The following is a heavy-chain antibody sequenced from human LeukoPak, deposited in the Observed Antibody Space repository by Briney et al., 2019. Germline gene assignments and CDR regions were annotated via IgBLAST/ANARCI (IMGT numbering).Heavy chain of an antibody. J-gene: IGHJ4*02. D-gene: IGHD3-22*01. CDR3: ARADLRSSGYYPPLVFDY. Sequence: PSQTLSLTCTVSGGSISSGGYYWSWIRQHPGKGLEWIGYIYYSGSTYYNPSLKSRVTISVDTSKNQFSLKLSSVTAADTAVYYCARADLRSSGYYPPLVFDYWGQGTLVTVSS. CDR1: GGSISSGGYY. V-gene: IGHV4-31*03. CDR2: IYYSGST.